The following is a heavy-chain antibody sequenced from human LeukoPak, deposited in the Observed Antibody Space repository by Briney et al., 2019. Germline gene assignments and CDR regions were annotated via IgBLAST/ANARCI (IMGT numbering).Heavy chain of an antibody. Sequence: GGSLRLSCAASGFTFSSYALHWVRQAPGKGLEWVAVISYDGSNKYYADSVKGRFTISRDNSKNTLYPQMNSPRAEDTAVYYCARDSYNSGWYGYFDYWGQGTLVTVSS. CDR1: GFTFSSYA. V-gene: IGHV3-30-3*01. J-gene: IGHJ4*02. CDR2: ISYDGSNK. D-gene: IGHD6-19*01. CDR3: ARDSYNSGWYGYFDY.